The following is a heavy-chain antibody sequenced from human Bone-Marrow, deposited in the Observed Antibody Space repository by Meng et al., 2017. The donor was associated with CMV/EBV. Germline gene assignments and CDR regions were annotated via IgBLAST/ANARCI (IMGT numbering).Heavy chain of an antibody. CDR2: INPSGGST. Sequence: ASVKVSCKASGYTFTSYDINWVRQATGQGLEWMGIINPSGGSTSYAQKFQGRVTMTTKTSTSTVDMELRSLRSEDTAVYYCARDWGSAAKLGDWGQGTLVTVSS. CDR1: GYTFTSYD. D-gene: IGHD2-2*01. CDR3: ARDWGSAAKLGD. J-gene: IGHJ4*02. V-gene: IGHV1-46*01.